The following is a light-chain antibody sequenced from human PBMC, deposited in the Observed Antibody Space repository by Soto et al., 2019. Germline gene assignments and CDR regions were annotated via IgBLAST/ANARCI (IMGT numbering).Light chain of an antibody. V-gene: IGKV3-20*01. CDR2: GAS. Sequence: EIVLTQSPDILSLSPGERTTLSCRASQNLANYYLAWYQQKPGQAPRLLIYGASTRATGLPDRFSGSGSGTDFTLSISRLEPEDFAVYYCQHFANSITFGQGTRLEIK. J-gene: IGKJ5*01. CDR3: QHFANSIT. CDR1: QNLANYY.